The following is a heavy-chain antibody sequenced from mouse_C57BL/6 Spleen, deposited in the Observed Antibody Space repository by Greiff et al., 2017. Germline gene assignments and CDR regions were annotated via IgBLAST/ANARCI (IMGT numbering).Heavy chain of an antibody. V-gene: IGHV5-6*02. CDR2: ISSGGSYT. CDR1: GFTFSSYG. J-gene: IGHJ3*01. Sequence: DVKLVESGGDLVKPGGSLKLSCAASGFTFSSYGMSWVRQTPDKRLEWVATISSGGSYTYYPDSVKGRFTISRDNAKNTLYLQMSSLKSEDTAMYYCASPYYYGSSYWFAYWGQGTLVTVSA. D-gene: IGHD1-1*01. CDR3: ASPYYYGSSYWFAY.